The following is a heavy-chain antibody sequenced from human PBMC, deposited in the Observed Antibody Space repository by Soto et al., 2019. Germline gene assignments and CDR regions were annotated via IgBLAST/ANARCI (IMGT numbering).Heavy chain of an antibody. CDR2: ISGSGGST. J-gene: IGHJ3*02. CDR3: ARMIVVVNAFDI. Sequence: GWSLRLSCAASGFTFSSYAMSWVRQAPGKGLEWVSAISGSGGSTYYADSVKGRFTISRDNSKNTLYLQMNSLRAEDTAVYYCARMIVVVNAFDIWGQGTMVTVSS. D-gene: IGHD3-22*01. V-gene: IGHV3-23*01. CDR1: GFTFSSYA.